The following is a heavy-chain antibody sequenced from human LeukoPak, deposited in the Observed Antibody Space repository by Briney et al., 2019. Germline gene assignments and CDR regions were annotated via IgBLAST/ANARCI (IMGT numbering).Heavy chain of an antibody. Sequence: GGSLRLSCAASGFTFSSYAMHWVRQAPGKGLEWVAVISYDGSNKYYADSVKGRFTISRDNSKNTLYLQMNRLRAEDTAVYYCARVYGYSYGDGFDYWGQGTLVTVSS. J-gene: IGHJ4*02. CDR2: ISYDGSNK. CDR1: GFTFSSYA. V-gene: IGHV3-30*04. D-gene: IGHD5-18*01. CDR3: ARVYGYSYGDGFDY.